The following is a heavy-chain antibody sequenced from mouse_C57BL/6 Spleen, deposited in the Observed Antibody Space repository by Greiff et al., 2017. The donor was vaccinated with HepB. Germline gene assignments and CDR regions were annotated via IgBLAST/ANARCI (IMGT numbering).Heavy chain of an antibody. V-gene: IGHV1-82*01. CDR3: AQGDDGAMDY. CDR1: GYAFSSSW. Sequence: QVQLQQSGPELVKPGASVKISCKASGYAFSSSWMNWVKQRPGKGLEWIGRIYPGDGDTNYNGKFKGKATLTADKSSSTAYMQLSSLTSEDSAVYFCAQGDDGAMDYWGQGTSVTVSS. D-gene: IGHD2-3*01. J-gene: IGHJ4*01. CDR2: IYPGDGDT.